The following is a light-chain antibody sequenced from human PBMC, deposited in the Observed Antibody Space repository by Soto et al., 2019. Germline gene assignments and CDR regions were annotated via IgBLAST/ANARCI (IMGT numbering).Light chain of an antibody. J-gene: IGKJ2*01. CDR2: GAS. CDR1: QSISSW. CDR3: QQYSSSSPT. V-gene: IGKV1-5*01. Sequence: DIQMTQSPSTLSASVGDRVTITCRASQSISSWLAWYQQKPGQAPKLLIYGASSLESGVPSRFSGSGALTEFTLTIDSLQPDDLATYYCQQYSSSSPTFGQGTKLEI.